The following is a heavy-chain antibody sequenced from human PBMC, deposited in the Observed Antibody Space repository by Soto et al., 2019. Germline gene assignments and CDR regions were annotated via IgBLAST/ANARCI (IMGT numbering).Heavy chain of an antibody. D-gene: IGHD3-10*01. CDR1: GFTFSSYA. V-gene: IGHV3-30-3*01. J-gene: IGHJ2*01. CDR3: ARDKEVVLICWYFDL. CDR2: ISYDGTNK. Sequence: QVQLVESGGGVVQPGRSLRLSCAASGFTFSSYAMHWVRQAPGKGLEWVAVISYDGTNKYYADSVKGRFTISRDNSKNTLYLEMNSLRAEDTAGYYCARDKEVVLICWYFDLWCRGTLVTVSS.